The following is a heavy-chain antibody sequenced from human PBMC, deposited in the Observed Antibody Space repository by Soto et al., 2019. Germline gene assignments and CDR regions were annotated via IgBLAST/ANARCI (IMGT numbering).Heavy chain of an antibody. Sequence: GGSLRLSCAASGLTVSSSYMSWVRQAPGKGLQWVSVIYSAGSTYYANSVKGRFTISRDISTNMVYLQMSSLTDEDTAVYYCAKLQAYSYGPGAYFGYWGQGTLVTVSS. J-gene: IGHJ4*02. D-gene: IGHD5-18*01. CDR1: GLTVSSSY. CDR2: IYSAGST. CDR3: AKLQAYSYGPGAYFGY. V-gene: IGHV3-53*01.